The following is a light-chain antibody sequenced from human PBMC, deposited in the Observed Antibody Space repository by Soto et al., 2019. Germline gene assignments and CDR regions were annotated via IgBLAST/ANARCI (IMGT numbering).Light chain of an antibody. J-gene: IGLJ2*01. CDR3: CSYAGSRTLV. V-gene: IGLV2-23*01. CDR1: TSDVGCYNL. CDR2: EGS. Sequence: QSALTQPASVSGSPGQSITISCTGTTSDVGCYNLVSWYQHHPGKAPKLMIYEGSKRPSGVSNRFSGSKSGNTASLTSSGLQAEDEADYYCCSYAGSRTLVFGGGTKLTVL.